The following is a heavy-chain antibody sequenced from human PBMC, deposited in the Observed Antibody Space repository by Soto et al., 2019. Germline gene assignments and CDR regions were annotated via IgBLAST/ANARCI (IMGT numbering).Heavy chain of an antibody. D-gene: IGHD3-10*01. Sequence: SETLSQTSSLSGPPISSDKWWSWVRQPPGKGLEWIGEVYHSGNTNYNPSLKSRVTISVDTSKNQFSLKLNSMTAADTAVYYCARHNYGSGSTYFDYWGQG. CDR1: GPPISSDKW. CDR2: VYHSGNT. CDR3: ARHNYGSGSTYFDY. J-gene: IGHJ4*02. V-gene: IGHV4-4*02.